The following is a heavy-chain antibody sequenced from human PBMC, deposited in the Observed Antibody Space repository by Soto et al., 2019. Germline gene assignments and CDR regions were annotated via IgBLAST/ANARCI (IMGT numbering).Heavy chain of an antibody. D-gene: IGHD6-13*01. V-gene: IGHV3-23*01. J-gene: IGHJ4*02. CDR1: GFTFSSYA. CDR3: AKEHHYRSSWSEFDY. CDR2: ISGSGVST. Sequence: EVQLLGSGGGLVQPGGSLRLSWAASGFTFSSYAMSWVRQAPGKGLEWVSAISGSGVSTYYADSVKGRFTISRDNSKNTLYRQMNSLRAEDTAVYYCAKEHHYRSSWSEFDYWGQGTLVTVAS.